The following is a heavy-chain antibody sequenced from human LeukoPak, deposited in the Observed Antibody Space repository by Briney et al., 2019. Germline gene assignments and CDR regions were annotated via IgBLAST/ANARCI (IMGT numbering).Heavy chain of an antibody. V-gene: IGHV4-4*07. CDR3: ARDGGYSGYDLEAFDI. CDR2: IYSSGST. D-gene: IGHD5-12*01. Sequence: SETLSLTCTVSGGSISSYYWSWIRQPAGKGLEWIGRIYSSGSTDYNPSLKSRVTMSVDTSNNRFSLKLSSVTAADTAVYYCARDGGYSGYDLEAFDIWGKGTMVTVSS. J-gene: IGHJ3*02. CDR1: GGSISSYY.